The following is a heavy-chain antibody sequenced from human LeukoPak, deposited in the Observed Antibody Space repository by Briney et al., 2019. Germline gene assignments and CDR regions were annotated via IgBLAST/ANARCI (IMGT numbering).Heavy chain of an antibody. D-gene: IGHD2-15*01. CDR3: ARGAAYCSGGSCYSGGDFDY. J-gene: IGHJ4*02. CDR2: IYYSGST. Sequence: PSETLSLTCAVSGGSISSYYWSWIRQPPGKGLEWIGYIYYSGSTNYNPSLKSRVTISVDASKNQFSLKLSSVTAADTAVYYCARGAAYCSGGSCYSGGDFDYWGQGTLVTVFS. V-gene: IGHV4-59*01. CDR1: GGSISSYY.